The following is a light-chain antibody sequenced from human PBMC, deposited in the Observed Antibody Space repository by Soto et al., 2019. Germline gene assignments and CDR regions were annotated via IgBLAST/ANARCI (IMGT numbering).Light chain of an antibody. Sequence: QSALTQPASVSGSPGQSITISCTGTSSDVGGYNYVSWYQQHPGKAPTLMIYDVSNRPSGVSNRFSGSKSGNTASLTISGLQAEDEAHYSCSSYTSSSTRVFGGGTKLTVL. V-gene: IGLV2-14*01. J-gene: IGLJ2*01. CDR2: DVS. CDR3: SSYTSSSTRV. CDR1: SSDVGGYNY.